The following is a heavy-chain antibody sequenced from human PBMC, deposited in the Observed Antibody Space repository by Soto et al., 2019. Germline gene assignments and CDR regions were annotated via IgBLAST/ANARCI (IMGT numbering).Heavy chain of an antibody. CDR2: IYTSGST. J-gene: IGHJ4*02. CDR1: GGSISSYY. CDR3: DRDSNFGKADY. Sequence: PSETLSLTCTVSGGSISSYYWSWIRQPSGKGLEWIGRIYTSGSTNYNPSLKSRVTMSVDTSKNQFSLKLSSVTAADTAVYYCDRDSNFGKADYWGQGYQVTVSS. V-gene: IGHV4-4*07. D-gene: IGHD1-7*01.